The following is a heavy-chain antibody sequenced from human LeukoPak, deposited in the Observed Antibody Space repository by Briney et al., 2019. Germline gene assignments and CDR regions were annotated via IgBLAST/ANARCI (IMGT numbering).Heavy chain of an antibody. J-gene: IGHJ4*02. CDR1: GFTFSSYA. D-gene: IGHD6-13*01. CDR3: AKDRRGYSSSWYGYFDY. Sequence: GSLRLSCAASGFTFSSYAMSWVRQAPGKGLEWVSAISGSGGSTYYADSVKGRFTISRDNSKNTLYLQMNSLRAEDTAVYYCAKDRRGYSSSWYGYFDYWGQGTLVTVSS. V-gene: IGHV3-23*01. CDR2: ISGSGGST.